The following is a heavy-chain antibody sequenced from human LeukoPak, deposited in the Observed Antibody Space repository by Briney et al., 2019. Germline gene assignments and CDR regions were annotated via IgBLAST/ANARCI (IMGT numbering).Heavy chain of an antibody. V-gene: IGHV3-23*01. D-gene: IGHD6-25*01. CDR2: ISGSGGST. J-gene: IGHJ4*02. CDR1: GFTFSSYS. CDR3: ASGTGYNTGRSVDY. Sequence: PGGSLRLSCTASGFTFSSYSMTWVRQAPGKGLEWVSVISGSGGSTYYADSVKGRFTISRDNSKNTLYLQVNSLRAEDTAVYYCASGTGYNTGRSVDYWGQGTLVTVSS.